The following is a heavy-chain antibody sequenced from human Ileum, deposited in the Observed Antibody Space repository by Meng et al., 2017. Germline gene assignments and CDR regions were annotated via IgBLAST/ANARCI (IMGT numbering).Heavy chain of an antibody. J-gene: IGHJ6*02. CDR2: LIPILGIA. V-gene: IGHV1-69*02. D-gene: IGHD3-10*01. CDR3: APGRADYASGSYSVYGMDV. Sequence: SVKVSCKASGDTLNSYTISWVRQAPGQGLEWMGRLIPILGIANYAQKFQGRVTITADESTNTAYMELSSLRSDDTAVYYCAPGRADYASGSYSVYGMDVWGQGTMVTVSS. CDR1: GDTLNSYT.